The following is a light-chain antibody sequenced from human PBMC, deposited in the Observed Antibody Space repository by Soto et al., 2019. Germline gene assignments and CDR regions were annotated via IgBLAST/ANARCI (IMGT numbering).Light chain of an antibody. CDR3: SSFTSSIPYV. CDR1: SSDVGGYNS. Sequence: QSALTQPASVSGSPGQSITISCTGTSSDVGGYNSVSWYRQDPGKAPKLMIYDVTNRPSGVSNRFSGSKSGNTASLTISGLQAEDEADYYCSSFTSSIPYVFGTGTQLNVL. J-gene: IGLJ1*01. V-gene: IGLV2-14*01. CDR2: DVT.